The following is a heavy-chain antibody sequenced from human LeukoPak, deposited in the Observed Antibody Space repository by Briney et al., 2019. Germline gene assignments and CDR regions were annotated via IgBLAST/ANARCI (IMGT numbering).Heavy chain of an antibody. CDR1: GGSISSYY. V-gene: IGHV4-59*08. Sequence: SETLSLTCTVSGGSISSYYWSWIRQPPGRGLEWIAFIPYSGRTNSNPSLKSRVTLSVDTSKNQFSLKLISVAAADTAVYYCARYISSGNDYWGQGSLVTVSS. CDR3: ARYISSGNDY. D-gene: IGHD6-13*01. J-gene: IGHJ4*02. CDR2: IPYSGRT.